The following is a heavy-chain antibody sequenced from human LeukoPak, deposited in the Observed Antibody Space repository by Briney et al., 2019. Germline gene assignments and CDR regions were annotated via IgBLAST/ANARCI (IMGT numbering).Heavy chain of an antibody. CDR3: ARGYVVAAKSFDY. CDR2: IYYSGST. V-gene: IGHV4-59*12. CDR1: SGSISSYY. Sequence: SETLSLTYTVSSGSISSYYWIWIRQPPGKELEWIGYIYYSGSTKYNPSLKSRVTISVDTSKNQFSLKLSSVTAADTAVYYCARGYVVAAKSFDYWGQGTLVTVSS. D-gene: IGHD2-15*01. J-gene: IGHJ4*02.